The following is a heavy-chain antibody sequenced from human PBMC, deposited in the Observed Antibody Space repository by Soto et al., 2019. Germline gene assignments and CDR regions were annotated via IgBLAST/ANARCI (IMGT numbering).Heavy chain of an antibody. CDR2: IYHRGTT. CDR3: ARASFDYLWLYEY. CDR1: GASISSGNYY. Sequence: QVQLQESGPGLVKPSQTLSLTCTVSGASISSGNYYWNWVRQYPGKGLEWVGYIYHRGTTYYNPSLKSRLSISLDTSKNQSSLKVSSVTAADTAVYYCARASFDYLWLYEYWGQGTLVTVSS. J-gene: IGHJ4*02. D-gene: IGHD3-9*01. V-gene: IGHV4-31*03.